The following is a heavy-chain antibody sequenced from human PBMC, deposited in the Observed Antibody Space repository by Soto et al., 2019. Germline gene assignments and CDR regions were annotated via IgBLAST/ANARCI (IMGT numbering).Heavy chain of an antibody. CDR2: IYYSGRT. Sequence: QVQLQESGPGLVKPSETLSLTCSISGGSISDYQWNWIRQPPGKGLEWIGYIYYSGRTHYNPSLKSRLTISLDTSTKQFSLRLRSVTAADTAVYYCARMRGLGEISPYLDYWGQGALITVSS. CDR3: ARMRGLGEISPYLDY. D-gene: IGHD3-16*01. J-gene: IGHJ4*02. V-gene: IGHV4-59*01. CDR1: GGSISDYQ.